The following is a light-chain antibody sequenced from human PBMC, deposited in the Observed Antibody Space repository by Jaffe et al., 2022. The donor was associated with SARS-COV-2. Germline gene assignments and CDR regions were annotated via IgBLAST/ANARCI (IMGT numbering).Light chain of an antibody. Sequence: DNQMTQSPSTLSASVGDKVTITCRASQSIGDYLAWYQQKPGKAPKLLIYRASNLDIGVPSRFSGSGSGTEFTLTISGLQPDDFATYYCQQYNSYVTFGPGTKVDMK. CDR3: QQYNSYVT. V-gene: IGKV1-5*03. CDR1: QSIGDY. CDR2: RAS. J-gene: IGKJ3*01.